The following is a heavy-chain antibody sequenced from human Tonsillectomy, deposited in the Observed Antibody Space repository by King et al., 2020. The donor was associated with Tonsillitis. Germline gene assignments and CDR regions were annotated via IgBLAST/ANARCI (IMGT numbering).Heavy chain of an antibody. CDR3: ASSGVLDYEFWSGYRYYFDY. Sequence: LQLQESGPGLVKPSETLSLTCTVSGGSISSSSYYWGWIRQPPGKGLEWIGSIYYSGSTYYNPSLKSRVTISVDTSKNQFSLKLSSVTAADTAVYYCASSGVLDYEFWSGYRYYFDYWGQGTLVTVSS. CDR2: IYYSGST. V-gene: IGHV4-39*01. J-gene: IGHJ4*02. CDR1: GGSISSSSYY. D-gene: IGHD3-3*01.